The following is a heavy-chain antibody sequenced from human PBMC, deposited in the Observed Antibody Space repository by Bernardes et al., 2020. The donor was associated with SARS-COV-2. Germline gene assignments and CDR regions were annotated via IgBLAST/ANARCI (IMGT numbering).Heavy chain of an antibody. CDR2: TYYRSKWYS. CDR3: SRLVGDQPDN. V-gene: IGHV6-1*01. J-gene: IGHJ4*02. D-gene: IGHD3-10*01. CDR1: GDSVSSNSAA. Sequence: SQTLSLTCAISGDSVSSNSAAWNWIRQSPSRGLEWLGRTYYRSKWYSEYAVSVKSRITINPDTSKNQFSLQLNSMTPEDTAVYYCSRLVGDQPDNWGQGTLVTVSS.